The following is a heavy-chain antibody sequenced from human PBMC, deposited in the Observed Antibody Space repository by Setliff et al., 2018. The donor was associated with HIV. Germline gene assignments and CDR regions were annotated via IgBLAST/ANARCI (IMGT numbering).Heavy chain of an antibody. Sequence: ASVKVSCKASGYTFTGYYMHWVRQAPGQGPEWMGWINPNSGDTYYAQKFQGSVTMTRDTSINTVYMELTRLRSDDTAVYYCVRAPYYYDNSGYYYYWGQGTLVTVSS. D-gene: IGHD3-22*01. CDR3: VRAPYYYDNSGYYYY. CDR1: GYTFTGYY. CDR2: INPNSGDT. J-gene: IGHJ4*02. V-gene: IGHV1-2*02.